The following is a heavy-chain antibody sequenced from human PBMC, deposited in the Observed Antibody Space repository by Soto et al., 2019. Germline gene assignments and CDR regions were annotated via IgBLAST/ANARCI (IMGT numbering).Heavy chain of an antibody. D-gene: IGHD1-20*01. V-gene: IGHV1-69*13. J-gene: IGHJ6*02. CDR2: IIPIFGTA. CDR3: ARRAYNWNQRAYYYYYGMDV. Sequence: ASVKLSCKACGGTFSSYAISWVRQAPEQGLEWMGGIIPIFGTANYAQKFQGRVTITADESTSTAYMELSSLRSEDTAVYYCARRAYNWNQRAYYYYYGMDVWGQGTTVTVSS. CDR1: GGTFSSYA.